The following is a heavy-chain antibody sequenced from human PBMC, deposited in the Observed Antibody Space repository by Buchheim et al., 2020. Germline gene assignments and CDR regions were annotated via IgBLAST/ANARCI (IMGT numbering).Heavy chain of an antibody. V-gene: IGHV3-48*04. CDR2: ISSSGSTI. Sequence: VQLVESGGGVVQPGRSLRLSCAASGFTFSSYGMHWVRQAPGKGLEWVSYISSSGSTIYYADSVKGRFTISRDNAKNSLYLQMNSLRAEDTAVYYCASSKGIAARDYYYYGMDVWGQGTT. CDR3: ASSKGIAARDYYYYGMDV. CDR1: GFTFSSYG. D-gene: IGHD6-6*01. J-gene: IGHJ6*02.